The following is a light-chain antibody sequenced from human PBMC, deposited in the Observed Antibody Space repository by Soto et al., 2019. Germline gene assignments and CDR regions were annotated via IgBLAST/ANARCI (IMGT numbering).Light chain of an antibody. Sequence: DIQMTQSPSSLSASVGDRVTITFRASHSISSYLNWYQQKPGKAPKLLIYAASSLQSGVPSRFSGRGSVTDFTLTISSLQPEACATYEGQQSYSTLLYTFGQGTKLEIK. J-gene: IGKJ2*01. CDR1: HSISSY. V-gene: IGKV1-39*01. CDR3: QQSYSTLLYT. CDR2: AAS.